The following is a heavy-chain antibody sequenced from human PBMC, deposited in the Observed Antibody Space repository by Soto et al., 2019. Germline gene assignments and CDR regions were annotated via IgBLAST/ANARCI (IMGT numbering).Heavy chain of an antibody. D-gene: IGHD6-13*01. V-gene: IGHV2-5*02. Sequence: QITLKESGPTLVKPTQTLTLTCTFSGFSLSTSGVGVGWIRQPPGKALEWLALIYWDDDKRYSPSLKSRLTITKDTSKNQVVLTMTNMDPVDTATYYCALSPRQQLVLYYFDYWGQVTLVTVSS. CDR2: IYWDDDK. J-gene: IGHJ4*02. CDR1: GFSLSTSGVG. CDR3: ALSPRQQLVLYYFDY.